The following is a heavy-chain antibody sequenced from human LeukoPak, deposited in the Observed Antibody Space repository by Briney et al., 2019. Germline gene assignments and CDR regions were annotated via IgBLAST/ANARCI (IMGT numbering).Heavy chain of an antibody. D-gene: IGHD6-19*01. CDR1: GFTVSSNH. J-gene: IGHJ2*01. CDR3: ARGQWLVSHWYFDL. CDR2: MFSDGNT. Sequence: GGSLRLSCAASGFTVSSNHMNWVRQAPGKGLQWVSVMFSDGNTNYADSVKGRFTISRDNSNNTLSLQMNSLRVEDTAVYYCARGQWLVSHWYFDLWGRGTLVTVSS. V-gene: IGHV3-53*01.